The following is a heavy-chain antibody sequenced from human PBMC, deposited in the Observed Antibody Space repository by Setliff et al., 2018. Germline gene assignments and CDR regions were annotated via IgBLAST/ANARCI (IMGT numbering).Heavy chain of an antibody. Sequence: ASVKVSCKASGYTFTNYGFSWVRQAPGQGLEWMGWISPYSGETNNAQKFQDRLSVTADTSSKTIYMELRSLTSDDTAVYFCTTSRAPRVVLAADFDLWGQGTLVTVSS. D-gene: IGHD2-21*01. CDR1: GYTFTNYG. CDR2: ISPYSGET. V-gene: IGHV1-18*01. CDR3: TTSRAPRVVLAADFDL. J-gene: IGHJ4*02.